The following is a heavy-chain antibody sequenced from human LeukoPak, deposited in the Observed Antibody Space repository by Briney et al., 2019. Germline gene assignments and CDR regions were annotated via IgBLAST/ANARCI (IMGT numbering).Heavy chain of an antibody. V-gene: IGHV4-39*01. CDR1: GGSISSSTYY. D-gene: IGHD6-13*01. CDR2: IYYSGST. Sequence: PSETLSLTCTVSGGSISSSTYYWGGIRQPPGKGLEWIGSIYYSGSTYYNASLKSRVTISADTSKNQFSLKLSSVTAADTAVYYCARPLSGSSSWHGDAFDIWGQGTMVTVSS. J-gene: IGHJ3*02. CDR3: ARPLSGSSSWHGDAFDI.